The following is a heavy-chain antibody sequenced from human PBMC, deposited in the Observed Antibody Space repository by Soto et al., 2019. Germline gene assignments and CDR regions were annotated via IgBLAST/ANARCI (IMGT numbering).Heavy chain of an antibody. Sequence: QVQLQESGPGLVKPSQTLSLTCTVSGGSISSGGYYWSWIRQHPGKGLEWIGYIYYSGSTYYNPSLKSRVTXSXDXXKNQFSLKLSSVTAADTAVYYCASSSGYYYDAFDIWGQGTMVTVSS. D-gene: IGHD3-22*01. CDR3: ASSSGYYYDAFDI. J-gene: IGHJ3*02. V-gene: IGHV4-31*03. CDR1: GGSISSGGYY. CDR2: IYYSGST.